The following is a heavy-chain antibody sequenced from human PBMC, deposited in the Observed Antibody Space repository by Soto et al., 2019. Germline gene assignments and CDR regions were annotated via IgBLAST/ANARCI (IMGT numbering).Heavy chain of an antibody. CDR1: GFTFSSYE. D-gene: IGHD1-26*01. Sequence: GGSLRLSCAASGFTFSSYEMNWVRQAPGKGLEWVSYISSSGSTIYYADSVKVRFTISRDNAKNSLYLQMNSLRAEDTAVYYCGRVGVGATKRGFDYWGQGTLVTVSS. CDR3: GRVGVGATKRGFDY. J-gene: IGHJ4*02. V-gene: IGHV3-48*03. CDR2: ISSSGSTI.